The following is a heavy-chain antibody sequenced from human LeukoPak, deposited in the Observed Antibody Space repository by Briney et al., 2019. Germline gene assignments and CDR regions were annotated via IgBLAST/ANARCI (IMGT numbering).Heavy chain of an antibody. CDR3: ATGTPEGYGMDV. CDR2: INPNSGGT. Sequence: ASVKVSCKASGYTFTGYYMHWVRQAPGQGLEWMGRINPNSGGTNYAQKFQGRVTMTRDTSISTAYMELSRLRSDDTAVYYCATGTPEGYGMDVWGQGTTVTVSS. J-gene: IGHJ6*02. V-gene: IGHV1-2*06. CDR1: GYTFTGYY.